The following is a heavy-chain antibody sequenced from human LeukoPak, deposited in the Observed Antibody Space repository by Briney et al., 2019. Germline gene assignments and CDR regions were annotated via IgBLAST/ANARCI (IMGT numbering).Heavy chain of an antibody. CDR2: INPSSGGS. CDR1: GYTFSYYY. J-gene: IGHJ4*02. Sequence: ASVKVSCKTSGYTFSYYYIHWVRQAPGQGLEWMGTINPSSGGSTYAQKLQGRVTVTRDMSTSTVYMELSSLRSEDTAVYYCARERYWDSSPQDFDYWGQGTLVTVSS. CDR3: ARERYWDSSPQDFDY. D-gene: IGHD6-13*01. V-gene: IGHV1-46*04.